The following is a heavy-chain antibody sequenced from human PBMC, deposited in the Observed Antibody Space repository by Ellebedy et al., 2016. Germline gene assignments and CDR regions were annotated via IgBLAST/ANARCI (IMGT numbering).Heavy chain of an antibody. V-gene: IGHV3-33*01. J-gene: IGHJ4*02. D-gene: IGHD6-19*01. CDR1: GFSFSSHG. CDR2: IWSDGSNT. CDR3: AREVSSGWYYFDN. Sequence: GESLKISXAASGFSFSSHGMHWVRQAPGKGLEWVASIWSDGSNTYYPDSVKGRLTISRDNSKNTLYLQMNSLRAEDTAVYYCAREVSSGWYYFDNWGQGTLVTVSS.